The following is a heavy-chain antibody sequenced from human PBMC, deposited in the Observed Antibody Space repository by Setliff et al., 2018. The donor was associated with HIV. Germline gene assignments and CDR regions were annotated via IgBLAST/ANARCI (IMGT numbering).Heavy chain of an antibody. CDR1: GGSISSYY. Sequence: SETLSLTCTVSGGSISSYYWSWIRQPAGKGLEWIGHILSSGRTNYNPSLKSRLTISMDTSKNQFSLKLKSVTAADTAVYFCARDPHLAVFDYWGLGTLVTVSS. CDR3: ARDPHLAVFDY. V-gene: IGHV4-4*07. CDR2: ILSSGRT. J-gene: IGHJ4*02.